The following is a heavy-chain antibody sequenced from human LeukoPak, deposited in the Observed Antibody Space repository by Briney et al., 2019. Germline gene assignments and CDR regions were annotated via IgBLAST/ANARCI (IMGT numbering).Heavy chain of an antibody. Sequence: PGGSLRLSCAASGFTFSSYWMSWVRQAPGKGLEWVANIKQDGSEKYYVDSVKGRFTISRDNAKDSLYLQMNSLRAEDTALYYCARDLVPLYYYDSSGYSHWGQGTLVTVSS. CDR3: ARDLVPLYYYDSSGYSH. J-gene: IGHJ4*02. V-gene: IGHV3-7*01. CDR1: GFTFSSYW. CDR2: IKQDGSEK. D-gene: IGHD3-22*01.